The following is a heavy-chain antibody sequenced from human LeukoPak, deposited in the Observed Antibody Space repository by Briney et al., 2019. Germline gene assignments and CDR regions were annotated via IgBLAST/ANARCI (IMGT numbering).Heavy chain of an antibody. J-gene: IGHJ6*02. CDR1: GGSISSYY. CDR2: IYNSGST. CDR3: ARAYCSSTSCYYYYGMDV. V-gene: IGHV4-59*01. D-gene: IGHD2-2*01. Sequence: PSETLSLTCTVSGGSISSYYWSWIRQPPGKGLEWIAYIYNSGSTNYNPSLKSRVTISVDTSKNQFSLKLSSVTAADTAVYYCARAYCSSTSCYYYYGMDVWGQGTTVTVSS.